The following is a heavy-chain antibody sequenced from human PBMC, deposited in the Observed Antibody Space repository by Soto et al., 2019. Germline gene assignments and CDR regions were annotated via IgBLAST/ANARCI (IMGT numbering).Heavy chain of an antibody. CDR2: IFCSGST. V-gene: IGHV4-59*01. CDR1: GGSISSYY. Sequence: QVQLQESGPGPVKPSETLSLTCTVSGGSISSYYWSWIRQPPGKGLEWIGFIFCSGSTSYNPSLKSRVTISIDTSEYQFSLKLHSVTAADTAVYYCASMIGDPVLSFDSWGQGTLVAVSS. J-gene: IGHJ5*01. CDR3: ASMIGDPVLSFDS. D-gene: IGHD3-10*02.